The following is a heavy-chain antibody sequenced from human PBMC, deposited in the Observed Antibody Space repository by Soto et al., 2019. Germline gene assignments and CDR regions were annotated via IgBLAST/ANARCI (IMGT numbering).Heavy chain of an antibody. CDR3: AREPSGYSPAPSSTLDAFDI. J-gene: IGHJ3*02. CDR2: VIPIFGTA. Sequence: QVQLVQSGAEVKKPGSSVKVSCKASGGTFSCYAISWVRQAPGQGLEWMGGVIPIFGTANYAQKFQGRVTITADESTSTAYMELSSLRSEDTAVYYCAREPSGYSPAPSSTLDAFDIWGQGTMVTVSS. V-gene: IGHV1-69*01. CDR1: GGTFSCYA. D-gene: IGHD2-21*01.